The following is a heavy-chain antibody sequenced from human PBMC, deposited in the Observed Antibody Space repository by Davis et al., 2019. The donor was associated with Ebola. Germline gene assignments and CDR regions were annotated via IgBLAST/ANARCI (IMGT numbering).Heavy chain of an antibody. D-gene: IGHD3-22*01. CDR2: IYHSGDS. CDR3: ARGGYYDSSGYSHAAFDI. Sequence: SETLSLTCTVSGGSFSTYYWSWVRQPPGKGLEWIGYIYHSGDSNYNPSLKSRVNMSIDTSKKQFSLKLSSVTAADTAVYHCARGGYYDSSGYSHAAFDIWGQGTMVTVSS. CDR1: GGSFSTYY. J-gene: IGHJ3*02. V-gene: IGHV4-59*01.